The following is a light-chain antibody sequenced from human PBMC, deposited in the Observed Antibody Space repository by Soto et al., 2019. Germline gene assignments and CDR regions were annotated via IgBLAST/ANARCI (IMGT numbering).Light chain of an antibody. CDR3: NSYTSSSLYV. Sequence: QSALTQPASVSGSPGQSITISCTGTSSDVGSYNYVYWYQQHPGKAPKLMIYDVSNRPSGVSTRFSGSKSGNTASLTISGLQAEDEADYYCNSYTSSSLYVFGSGTKLTVL. CDR1: SSDVGSYNY. V-gene: IGLV2-14*01. J-gene: IGLJ1*01. CDR2: DVS.